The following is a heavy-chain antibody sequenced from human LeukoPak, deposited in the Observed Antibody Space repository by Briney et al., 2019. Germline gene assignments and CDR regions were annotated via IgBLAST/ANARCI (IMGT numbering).Heavy chain of an antibody. D-gene: IGHD2-2*01. CDR2: TLPLFGTA. CDR1: GGTLSSYA. CDR3: AGTLTGYCSSTSCIGAFDI. V-gene: IGHV1-69*06. Sequence: ASVEVSCQASGGTLSSYAISWVRQAPGQGLEWMGGTLPLFGTANYAQKFQGRVTITADKSTSTAYMELSSLRSEDTAVYYCAGTLTGYCSSTSCIGAFDIWGQGTMVTVSS. J-gene: IGHJ3*02.